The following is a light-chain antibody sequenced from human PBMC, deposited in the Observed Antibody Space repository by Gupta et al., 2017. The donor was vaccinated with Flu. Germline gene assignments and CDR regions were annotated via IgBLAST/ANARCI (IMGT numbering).Light chain of an antibody. V-gene: IGLV2-14*01. CDR2: EVS. Sequence: TSSDVGGYNYGSGYQQHPGKAPKLMIYEVSNRPPGASNRFSSSKSGNTASLTISGLQAEDEADYYCSSYTSRSTLVFGGGTKLTVL. J-gene: IGLJ2*01. CDR3: SSYTSRSTLV. CDR1: SSDVGGYNY.